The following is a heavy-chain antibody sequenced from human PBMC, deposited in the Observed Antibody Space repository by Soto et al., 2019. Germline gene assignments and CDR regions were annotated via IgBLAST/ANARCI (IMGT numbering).Heavy chain of an antibody. CDR1: GFTFSSYA. CDR3: AKVNYDFWSGYFRGMDV. V-gene: IGHV3-30-3*01. Sequence: GGSLRLSCAASGFTFSSYAMHWVRQAPGKGLEWVAVISYDGSNKYYADSVKGRFTISRDNSKNTLYLQMNSLRAEDTAVYYCAKVNYDFWSGYFRGMDVWGQGTTVTVSS. D-gene: IGHD3-3*01. J-gene: IGHJ6*02. CDR2: ISYDGSNK.